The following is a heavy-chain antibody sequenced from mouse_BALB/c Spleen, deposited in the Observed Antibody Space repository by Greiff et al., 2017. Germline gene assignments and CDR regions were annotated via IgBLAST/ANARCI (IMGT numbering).Heavy chain of an antibody. CDR1: GYSITSDYA. J-gene: IGHJ4*01. V-gene: IGHV3-2*02. CDR2: ISYSGST. D-gene: IGHD2-14*01. CDR3: ARRGYDYYAMDY. Sequence: EVKLQESGPGLVKPSQSLSLTCTVTGYSITSDYAWNWIRQFPGNKLEWMGYISYSGSTSYNPSLKSRISITRDTSKNQFFLQLNSVTTEDTATYYCARRGYDYYAMDYWGQGTSVTVSS.